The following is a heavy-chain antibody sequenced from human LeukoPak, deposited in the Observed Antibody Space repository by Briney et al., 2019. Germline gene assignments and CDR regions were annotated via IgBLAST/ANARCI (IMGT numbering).Heavy chain of an antibody. CDR2: VYYGGNT. V-gene: IGHV4-39*01. Sequence: PSETLPLTCTVSGGSISSSSYYWDWVRQPPGKGLEWIGNVYYGGNTFYYSSLESRVTISVDMSKNQFSLKLSSLTAADTAVYYCARQRADYFYHYLDVWGKGTSVTVSS. CDR3: ARQRADYFYHYLDV. CDR1: GGSISSSSYY. J-gene: IGHJ6*03.